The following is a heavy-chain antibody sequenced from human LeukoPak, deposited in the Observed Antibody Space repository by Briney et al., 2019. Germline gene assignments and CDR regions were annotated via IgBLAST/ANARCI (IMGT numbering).Heavy chain of an antibody. J-gene: IGHJ4*02. Sequence: SETLSLTCAVYGGSFSGYYWSWIRQPPGKGLEWIGEINHSGSTNYNPSLKSRVTISVDTSKNQFSLKLSSVTAADTAVYYCAGGGDFWTKFDYWGQGTLVTVSS. V-gene: IGHV4-34*01. CDR2: INHSGST. CDR1: GGSFSGYY. CDR3: AGGGDFWTKFDY. D-gene: IGHD3/OR15-3a*01.